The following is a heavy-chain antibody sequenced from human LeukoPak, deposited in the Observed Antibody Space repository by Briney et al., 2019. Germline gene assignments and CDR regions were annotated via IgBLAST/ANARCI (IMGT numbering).Heavy chain of an antibody. J-gene: IGHJ5*02. Sequence: SETLSLTCAVYGGSFSGYYWSWIRQPPGKGLEWIGYIYNSGSTNYNPSLKSRVTISVDTSKNQFSLKLSSVTAADTAVYYCARAGGIAVPYWFDPWGQGILVTVSS. V-gene: IGHV4-59*01. CDR3: ARAGGIAVPYWFDP. D-gene: IGHD6-19*01. CDR2: IYNSGST. CDR1: GGSFSGYY.